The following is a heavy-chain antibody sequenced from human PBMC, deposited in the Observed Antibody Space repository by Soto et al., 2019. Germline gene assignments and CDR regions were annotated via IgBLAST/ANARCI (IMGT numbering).Heavy chain of an antibody. CDR2: ITSGSDYI. CDR1: GFTFSSYT. CDR3: AKDSYGSGRGTFDY. J-gene: IGHJ4*02. D-gene: IGHD3-10*01. V-gene: IGHV3-21*01. Sequence: PGGSLRLSCAASGFTFSSYTMNWVRQAPGKGLEWVAFITSGSDYIYYADSVKGRFTISRDDANNSLFLQMSSLRAEDTAVYYCAKDSYGSGRGTFDYWGQGTLVTVSS.